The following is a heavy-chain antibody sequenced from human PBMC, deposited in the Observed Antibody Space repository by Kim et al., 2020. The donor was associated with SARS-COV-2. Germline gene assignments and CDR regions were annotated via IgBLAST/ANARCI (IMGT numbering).Heavy chain of an antibody. Sequence: ASVKVSCKASGYTFTSYGISWVRQAPGQGLEWVGWISAYNGYTNYAQKLQGRVTMHTDTSTSTAYMELRSLSSDDPALDYCLRYDYGDYGMDVRGQG. CDR3: LRYDYGDYGMDV. D-gene: IGHD4-17*01. J-gene: IGHJ6*02. V-gene: IGHV1-18*01. CDR1: GYTFTSYG. CDR2: ISAYNGYT.